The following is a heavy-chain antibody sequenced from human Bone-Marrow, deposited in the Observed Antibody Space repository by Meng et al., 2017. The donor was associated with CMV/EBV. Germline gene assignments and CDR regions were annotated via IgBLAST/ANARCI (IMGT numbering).Heavy chain of an antibody. Sequence: SETLSLTCTVSNGSISSGGYYWSWIRQHPGKGLEWIGYIYYSGSAYYNQFLKSRVIISVDTSKNQFSLKLSSVSAADTAVYYCERGDGYATFDYWGQGALVTVSS. CDR3: ERGDGYATFDY. V-gene: IGHV4-31*03. CDR1: NGSISSGGYY. J-gene: IGHJ4*02. CDR2: IYYSGSA. D-gene: IGHD5-24*01.